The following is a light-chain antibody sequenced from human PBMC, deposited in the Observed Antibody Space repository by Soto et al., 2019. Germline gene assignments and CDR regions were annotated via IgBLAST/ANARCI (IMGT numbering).Light chain of an antibody. CDR3: AAWDGSLNNVL. CDR1: GSSIGTNT. CDR2: GNN. V-gene: IGLV1-44*01. J-gene: IGLJ2*01. Sequence: QSVRTQPASGYGAPGQRVTISCSGSGSSIGTNTVNWYRQLPGTAPKLLIYGNNQRPSGVPDRFSGSKSGTSASLAISGLQSEDEAEYYCAAWDGSLNNVLFGGGTKVTVL.